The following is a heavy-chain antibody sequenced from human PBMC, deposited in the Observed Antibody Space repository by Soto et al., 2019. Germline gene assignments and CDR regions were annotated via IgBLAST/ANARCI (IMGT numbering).Heavy chain of an antibody. CDR1: GGSFSGYY. Sequence: QVQLQQWGAGLLKPSETLSLTCAVYGGSFSGYYWSWIRQPPGKGLEWIGEINHSGSTNYNPSLKSRVTISVDTSKNQFSLKLSSVTAADTAVYYCARFAVKGWFDPWGQGTLVTVSS. V-gene: IGHV4-34*01. J-gene: IGHJ5*02. D-gene: IGHD4-17*01. CDR2: INHSGST. CDR3: ARFAVKGWFDP.